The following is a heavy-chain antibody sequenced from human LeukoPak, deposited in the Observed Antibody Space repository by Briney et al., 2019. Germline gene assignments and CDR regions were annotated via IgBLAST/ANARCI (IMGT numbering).Heavy chain of an antibody. J-gene: IGHJ5*02. CDR2: INPNSGGT. D-gene: IGHD1-26*01. CDR3: AREMRGSYQPNWFDP. V-gene: IGHV1-2*02. Sequence: ASVKVSCKASGYTFTGYYMHWVRQAPGQGLEWMGWINPNSGGTNYAQKFQGRVTMTRDTSISTAYMELSRLRSDDTAVYYCAREMRGSYQPNWFDPWGQGTLVTVSS. CDR1: GYTFTGYY.